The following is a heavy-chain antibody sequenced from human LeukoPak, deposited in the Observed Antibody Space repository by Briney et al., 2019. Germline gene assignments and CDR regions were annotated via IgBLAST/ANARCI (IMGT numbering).Heavy chain of an antibody. CDR3: ARDVVVVPAAIHYGMDV. D-gene: IGHD2-2*01. V-gene: IGHV4-34*01. J-gene: IGHJ6*02. CDR1: GVSFSDYF. CDR2: INHSGRT. Sequence: SETLSLTCAVHGVSFSDYFWGWIRQPPGKGLEWIGEINHSGRTYYNPSLKSRVTISVDTSKNQFSLNLSSVTAADTAVYYCARDVVVVPAAIHYGMDVCGQGTTVTVSS.